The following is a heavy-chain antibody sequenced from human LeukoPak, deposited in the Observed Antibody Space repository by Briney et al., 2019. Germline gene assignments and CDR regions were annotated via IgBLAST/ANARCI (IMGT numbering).Heavy chain of an antibody. CDR3: AKGSSEFWSGYPLFDAFDI. Sequence: PGRSLRLSCAASGFTFSSYAMSWVRQAPGKGLEWVSAISGSGGSTYYADSVKGRFTISRDNSKNTLYLQMNSLRAEDTAVYYCAKGSSEFWSGYPLFDAFDIWGQGTMVTVSS. CDR2: ISGSGGST. J-gene: IGHJ3*02. CDR1: GFTFSSYA. D-gene: IGHD3-3*01. V-gene: IGHV3-23*01.